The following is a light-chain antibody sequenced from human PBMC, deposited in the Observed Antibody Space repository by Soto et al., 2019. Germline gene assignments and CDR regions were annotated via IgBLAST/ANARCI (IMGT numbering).Light chain of an antibody. CDR3: QQRNSYPRT. J-gene: IGKJ2*01. CDR2: DAS. CDR1: QSISSW. Sequence: DIQMTQSPSTLSSSVGDIFTITCRASQSISSWLAWYQQKPGKAPKLLIYDASSLESGVPSRFSGSGSETEFTLTITSLQPEDSATYYCQQRNSYPRTFGQGTKVDIK. V-gene: IGKV1-5*01.